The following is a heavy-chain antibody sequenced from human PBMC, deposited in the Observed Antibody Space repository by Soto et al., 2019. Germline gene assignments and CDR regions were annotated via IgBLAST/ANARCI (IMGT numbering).Heavy chain of an antibody. D-gene: IGHD1-20*01. CDR2: ISYDGSNK. CDR1: GFTFSSYA. V-gene: IGHV3-30-3*01. J-gene: IGHJ3*02. Sequence: GGSLRLSCAASGFTFSSYAMHWVRQAPGKGLEWVAVISYDGSNKYYADSVKGRFTISRDNSKNTLYLQMNSLRAEDTAVYYCARGPPPYNWNSRDAFDIWGQGTMVTVSS. CDR3: ARGPPPYNWNSRDAFDI.